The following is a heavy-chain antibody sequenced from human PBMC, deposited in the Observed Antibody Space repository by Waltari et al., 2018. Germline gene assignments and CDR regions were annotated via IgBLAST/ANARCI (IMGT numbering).Heavy chain of an antibody. CDR3: STLNWNEVRPFDF. J-gene: IGHJ5*01. CDR2: VGPTNGET. CDR1: GYIFTDYY. Sequence: EVQMVQSGAEVKKPGSSVKISCKTSGYIFTDYYIHWVQQAPGKGLEWVGLVGPTNGETLYAETFQDRVTITADTSTVTAYMQLRDLKSDDTAVYYCSTLNWNEVRPFDFWGQGTLVTVSS. D-gene: IGHD1-1*01. V-gene: IGHV1-69-2*01.